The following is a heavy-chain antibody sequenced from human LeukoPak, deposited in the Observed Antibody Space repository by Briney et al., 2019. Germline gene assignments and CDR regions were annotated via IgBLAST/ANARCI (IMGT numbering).Heavy chain of an antibody. Sequence: ASVKVSCKASGYTFTSYYMHWVRQPPGQGLEWMGIINPSGGSTSYAQKFQGRVTMTRDTSTSTVYMELSSLRSEDTAVYYCARGALTYYYDSSGVRLDYWGQGTLVTVSS. CDR1: GYTFTSYY. D-gene: IGHD3-22*01. V-gene: IGHV1-46*01. CDR3: ARGALTYYYDSSGVRLDY. CDR2: INPSGGST. J-gene: IGHJ4*02.